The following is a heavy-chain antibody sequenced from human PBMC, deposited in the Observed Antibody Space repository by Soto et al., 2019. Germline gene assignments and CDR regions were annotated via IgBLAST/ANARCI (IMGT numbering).Heavy chain of an antibody. J-gene: IGHJ4*02. CDR3: ARERRHIVDPFDY. Sequence: ASVKVSCKASGYTLTSYGISWVRQAPGQGLEWMGWISAYNGNTNYAQKLQGRVTMTTDTSTSTACMELRSLRSDDTAVYYCARERRHIVDPFDYWGQGTLVTVSS. CDR1: GYTLTSYG. V-gene: IGHV1-18*04. CDR2: ISAYNGNT. D-gene: IGHD3-22*01.